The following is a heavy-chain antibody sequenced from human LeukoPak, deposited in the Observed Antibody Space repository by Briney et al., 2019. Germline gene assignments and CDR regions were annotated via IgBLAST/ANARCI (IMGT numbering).Heavy chain of an antibody. Sequence: GRSLRLSCAASGFTFSSYGMHWVRQSPGKGLEWVAVISYDGSNKYYADSVKGRFTISRDNSKNTLYLQMNSLRDEDTAAYYCANGVRYSSGWYGNFDYWGQGTLVTVSS. CDR1: GFTFSSYG. J-gene: IGHJ4*02. V-gene: IGHV3-30*18. CDR3: ANGVRYSSGWYGNFDY. CDR2: ISYDGSNK. D-gene: IGHD6-19*01.